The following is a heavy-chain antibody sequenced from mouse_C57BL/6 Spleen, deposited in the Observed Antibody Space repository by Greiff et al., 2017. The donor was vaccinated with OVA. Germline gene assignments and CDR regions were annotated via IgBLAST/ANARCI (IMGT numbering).Heavy chain of an antibody. J-gene: IGHJ1*03. Sequence: QVQLKQSGPELVKPGASVKISCKASGYAFSSSWMNWVKQRPGQGLEWIGRIYPGDGDTNYNGKFKGKATLTADKSSSTAYMQLSSLTSEDSAVYFCAREDLYWYFDVWGTGTTVTVSS. CDR3: AREDLYWYFDV. CDR2: IYPGDGDT. CDR1: GYAFSSSW. V-gene: IGHV1-82*01.